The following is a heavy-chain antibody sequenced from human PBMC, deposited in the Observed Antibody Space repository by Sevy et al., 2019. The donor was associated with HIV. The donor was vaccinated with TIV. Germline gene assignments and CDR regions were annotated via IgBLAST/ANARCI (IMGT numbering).Heavy chain of an antibody. CDR2: INQYGSTK. CDR1: GFTLDAYW. D-gene: IGHD6-13*01. V-gene: IGHV3-7*01. Sequence: GGSLRLSCAASGFTLDAYWMHWVRQAPGKGLEWLANINQYGSTKYYAASVKGRFTISRDNAKNLVYLQMNSMGPEDTGLYYCARAIAAAAGFWGQGTLVTVSS. CDR3: ARAIAAAAGF. J-gene: IGHJ4*02.